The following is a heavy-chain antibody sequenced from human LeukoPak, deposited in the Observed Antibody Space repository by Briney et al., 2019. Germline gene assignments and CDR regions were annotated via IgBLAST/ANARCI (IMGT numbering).Heavy chain of an antibody. Sequence: GGSLRLSCAASGFTFSSYAMHWVRQAPGKGLEWVSGISWNSGSIGYADSVKGRFTISRDNAKNSLYLQMNSLRAEDTALYYCAKDRGITVDYYGSGSYDDWGQGTLVTVSS. CDR2: ISWNSGSI. V-gene: IGHV3-9*01. J-gene: IGHJ4*02. CDR1: GFTFSSYA. CDR3: AKDRGITVDYYGSGSYDD. D-gene: IGHD3-10*01.